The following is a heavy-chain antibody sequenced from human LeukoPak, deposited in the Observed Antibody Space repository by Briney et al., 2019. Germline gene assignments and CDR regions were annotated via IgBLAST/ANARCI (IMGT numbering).Heavy chain of an antibody. CDR2: ISGSGGST. D-gene: IGHD1-1*01. V-gene: IGHV3-23*01. CDR1: GFTFSSYA. CDR3: AKDSRATGTTGH. Sequence: GGSLRLSCAASGFTFSSYAMSWVRQAPGKGLEWVSAISGSGGSTYYADSVKGRFTISRDNSRNTLYLQMNSLRAEDTAVYYCAKDSRATGTTGHWGQGTLVTVSS. J-gene: IGHJ4*02.